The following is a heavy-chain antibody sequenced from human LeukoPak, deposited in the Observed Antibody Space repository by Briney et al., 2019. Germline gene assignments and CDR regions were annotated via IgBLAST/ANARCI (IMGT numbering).Heavy chain of an antibody. D-gene: IGHD5-24*01. CDR1: GGSFRGYY. CDR2: INHSGRA. Sequence: SETLSLTCAVYGGSFRGYYWSWIRQPPGKGLEWIGEINHSGRANYNPSLKSRVTISLETSNNQFSLKLSSVTAADTAVYYCAAELDGYKTFDYWGQGTLVTVSS. J-gene: IGHJ4*02. CDR3: AAELDGYKTFDY. V-gene: IGHV4-34*01.